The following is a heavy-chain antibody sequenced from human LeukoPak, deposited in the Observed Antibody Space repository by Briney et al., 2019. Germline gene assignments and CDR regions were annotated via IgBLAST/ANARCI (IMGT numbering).Heavy chain of an antibody. V-gene: IGHV3-23*01. CDR3: ARDLYYYDSSGYFDY. D-gene: IGHD3-22*01. Sequence: GGSLRLSCAASGFTFSSYAMSWVRQAPGKGLEWVSAISGSGGSTYYADSVKGRFTISRDNSKNTLYLQMNSLRAEDTAVYYCARDLYYYDSSGYFDYWGQGTLVTVSS. CDR1: GFTFSSYA. J-gene: IGHJ4*02. CDR2: ISGSGGST.